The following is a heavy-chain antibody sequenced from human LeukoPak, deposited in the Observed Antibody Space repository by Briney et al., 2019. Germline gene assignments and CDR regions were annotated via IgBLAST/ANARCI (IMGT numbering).Heavy chain of an antibody. CDR1: GYTFTSYG. J-gene: IGHJ4*02. CDR3: ARDLVGYSGYEPIGY. V-gene: IGHV1-18*01. CDR2: ISAYNGNT. D-gene: IGHD5-12*01. Sequence: ASVKVSCKASGYTFTSYGVSWVRQAPGRGLEWMGWISAYNGNTNYAQKLQGRVTMTTDTSTSTAYMELRSLRSDDTAVYYCARDLVGYSGYEPIGYWGQGTLVTVSS.